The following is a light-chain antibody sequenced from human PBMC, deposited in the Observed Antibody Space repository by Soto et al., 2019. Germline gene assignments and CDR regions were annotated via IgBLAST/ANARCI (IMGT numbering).Light chain of an antibody. CDR3: QQYSTYPWT. Sequence: DIKMTQSPSTLSASVGDRVTITCRASQSISIWLAWYQQKPGKAPKILIYKASSLESGVPSRFSGSGSGTEFTLTISSLQPDDFATYYCQQYSTYPWTFGQGTKVDIK. CDR1: QSISIW. CDR2: KAS. V-gene: IGKV1-5*03. J-gene: IGKJ1*01.